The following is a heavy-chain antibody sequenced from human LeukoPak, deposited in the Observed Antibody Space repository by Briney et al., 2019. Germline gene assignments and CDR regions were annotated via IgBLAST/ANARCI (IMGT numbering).Heavy chain of an antibody. CDR3: ARSDYGSGSYSH. Sequence: ASVKVSCKASGYTFTGYYMHWLRQAPGQGLEWMGRINPNSGGTNYAQKFQGRVTMTRDTSISTAYMELSRLRSDDTAVYYCARSDYGSGSYSHWGQGTLVTVSS. CDR2: INPNSGGT. V-gene: IGHV1-2*06. D-gene: IGHD3-10*01. CDR1: GYTFTGYY. J-gene: IGHJ4*02.